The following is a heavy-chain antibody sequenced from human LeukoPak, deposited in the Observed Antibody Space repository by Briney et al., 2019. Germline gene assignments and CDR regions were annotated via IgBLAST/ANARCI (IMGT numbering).Heavy chain of an antibody. CDR3: ASHTRMMRWAFDI. CDR2: IYYSGST. Sequence: SETLSLTCTVSGGSISGYYWTWIRQPPGKGLEWIGHIYYSGSTNYNPSLKSRVTISVDTSKNQFSLKLSTVTAADPAVYYCASHTRMMRWAFDIWGQGTMVTISS. V-gene: IGHV4-59*01. J-gene: IGHJ3*02. D-gene: IGHD2-15*01. CDR1: GGSISGYY.